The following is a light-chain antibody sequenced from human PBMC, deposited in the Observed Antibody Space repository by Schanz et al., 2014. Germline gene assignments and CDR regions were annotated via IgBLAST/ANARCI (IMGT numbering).Light chain of an antibody. CDR2: GDY. CDR1: SSNIGAGYV. Sequence: QSVLTQPPSVSGAPGQRVTISCTGSSSNIGAGYVLHWYQQLPGTAPKLLIYGDYNRPSGVPDRFSGSKSGTSAYLAITGLQAEDEADYYCQSYDNSLSAWVFGGGTKLTVL. CDR3: QSYDNSLSAWV. J-gene: IGLJ3*02. V-gene: IGLV1-40*01.